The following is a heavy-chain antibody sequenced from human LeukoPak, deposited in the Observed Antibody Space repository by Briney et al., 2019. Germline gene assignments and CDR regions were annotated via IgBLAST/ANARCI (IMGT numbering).Heavy chain of an antibody. CDR1: GGYIGSYY. D-gene: IGHD4-17*01. CDR2: IYTSENT. Sequence: SETLSLTCTVSGGYIGSYYWSWIRQPAGKGLEWIGRIYTSENTDYNPSLKSRVTMSVDMSTSQFSLRLTSVTAADTAVYYCARERDYGDYSKSFYYMDVWGKGTTVTVSS. V-gene: IGHV4-4*07. J-gene: IGHJ6*03. CDR3: ARERDYGDYSKSFYYMDV.